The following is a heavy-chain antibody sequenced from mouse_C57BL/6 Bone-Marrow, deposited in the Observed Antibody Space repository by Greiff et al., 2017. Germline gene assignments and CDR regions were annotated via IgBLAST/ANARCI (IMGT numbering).Heavy chain of an antibody. D-gene: IGHD1-1*01. V-gene: IGHV14-2*01. CDR3: ASATVVGYFDV. CDR1: GFNFNDYY. J-gene: IGHJ1*03. CDR2: IDPEDGET. Sequence: EVQLQQSGAELVKPGASVKLSCTASGFNFNDYYMHWVKQRTEQGLEWIGRIDPEDGETKYAPKFQGKATITADTSSNTAYLQHSSLTSEDTAVYYCASATVVGYFDVWGRGTTITVTA.